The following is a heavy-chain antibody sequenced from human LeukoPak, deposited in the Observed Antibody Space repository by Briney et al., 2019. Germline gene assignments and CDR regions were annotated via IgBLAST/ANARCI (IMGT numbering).Heavy chain of an antibody. V-gene: IGHV4-61*02. CDR1: GGSIGSGSYY. Sequence: SQTLSLTCTVSGGSIGSGSYYWSWIRQPAGKGLEWIGRIYTSGSTNYNPSLKSRVTISVDTSKNQFSLKLSSVTAADTAVYYCSRDGYNRDYWGQGTLVTVSS. D-gene: IGHD5-24*01. J-gene: IGHJ4*02. CDR3: SRDGYNRDY. CDR2: IYTSGST.